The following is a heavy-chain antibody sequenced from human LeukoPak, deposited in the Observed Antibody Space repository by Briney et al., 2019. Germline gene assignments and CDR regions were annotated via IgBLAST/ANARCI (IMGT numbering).Heavy chain of an antibody. Sequence: GGSLRLSCAASGFTFSSYEMNWVRQAPGKGLEWVSYISSGGDFIRYAASVKGRFTISRDNTKNSLYLQMNSLRDEDTVVYYCARLDGYNRYFLDYWGQGTPVTVSS. V-gene: IGHV3-48*03. J-gene: IGHJ4*02. CDR3: ARLDGYNRYFLDY. CDR2: ISSGGDFI. D-gene: IGHD5-24*01. CDR1: GFTFSSYE.